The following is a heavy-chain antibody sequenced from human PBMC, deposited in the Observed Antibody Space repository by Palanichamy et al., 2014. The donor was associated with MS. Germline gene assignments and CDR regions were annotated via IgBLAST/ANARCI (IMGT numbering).Heavy chain of an antibody. D-gene: IGHD3-9*01. J-gene: IGHJ4*02. CDR3: HPYFDLDY. V-gene: IGHV3-74*01. Sequence: DNDGSGVSYADSVQGRFTISRDDAKNTLYLQMNSLRAEDTAVYYCHPYFDLDYWGQGTLVTVSS. CDR2: DNDGSGV.